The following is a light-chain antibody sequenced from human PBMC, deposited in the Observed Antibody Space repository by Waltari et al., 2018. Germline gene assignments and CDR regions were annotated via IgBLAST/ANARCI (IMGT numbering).Light chain of an antibody. V-gene: IGLV2-23*02. J-gene: IGLJ1*01. Sequence: QSALTQPASVSGSPGQSSTISCTGTSRDVGSYNLVSWYQKHPGKAPKLMIYEVSKRPSGVSTRFSGSKSGNTASLTISGLQAEDEADYYCCSYAGSSPYVFGTGTKVTVL. CDR2: EVS. CDR3: CSYAGSSPYV. CDR1: SRDVGSYNL.